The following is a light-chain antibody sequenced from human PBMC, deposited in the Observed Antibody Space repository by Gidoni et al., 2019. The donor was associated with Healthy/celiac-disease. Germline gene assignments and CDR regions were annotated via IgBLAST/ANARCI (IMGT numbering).Light chain of an antibody. V-gene: IGLV1-44*01. CDR1: SSNIGSNT. Sequence: QSVLTQPPSASGTPGQRVTLSCSGSSSNIGSNTVNWYQQLPGTAPKLLIYSNNLRPSGVPDRFSGSKSGTSASLAISGLQSEDEADYYCAAWDDSLKGVFGGGTKLTVL. CDR2: SNN. CDR3: AAWDDSLKGV. J-gene: IGLJ2*01.